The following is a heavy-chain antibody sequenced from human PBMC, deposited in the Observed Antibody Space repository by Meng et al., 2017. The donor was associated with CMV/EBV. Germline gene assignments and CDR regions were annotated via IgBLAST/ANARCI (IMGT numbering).Heavy chain of an antibody. D-gene: IGHD3-16*02. Sequence: GESLKISCAASGFAYNNYAMHWVRQTPGKGLEWVSGVSGSGGSTYYADSVKGRFTISRDNSKNTLYLQMNSLRAEDTAIYYCAKGSFMITFGGVIARYGMDVWGQGTTVTVSS. CDR2: VSGSGGST. CDR3: AKGSFMITFGGVIARYGMDV. J-gene: IGHJ6*02. V-gene: IGHV3-23*01. CDR1: GFAYNNYA.